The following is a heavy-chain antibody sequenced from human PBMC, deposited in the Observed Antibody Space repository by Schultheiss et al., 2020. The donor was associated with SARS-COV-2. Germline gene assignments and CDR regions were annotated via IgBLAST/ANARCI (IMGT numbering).Heavy chain of an antibody. D-gene: IGHD1-1*01. Sequence: SETLSLTCTVSGDSISSSYWSWIRQPAGKGLEWIGRIYTSGTTSYNPSLKSRVIISADTSKNHFSLKLSSVTAADTAVYYCARDTAWNDLDYWGQGTTVTVSS. CDR3: ARDTAWNDLDY. J-gene: IGHJ4*03. CDR2: IYTSGTT. V-gene: IGHV4-4*07. CDR1: GDSISSSY.